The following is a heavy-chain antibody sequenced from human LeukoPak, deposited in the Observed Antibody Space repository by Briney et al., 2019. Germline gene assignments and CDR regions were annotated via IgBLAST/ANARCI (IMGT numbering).Heavy chain of an antibody. CDR2: INHNGAST. D-gene: IGHD4/OR15-4a*01. Sequence: AGSLRLSCAASGFTFSSYAMHWVRQAPGKGLEYVSAINHNGASTYYANSVKGRFTISRDNSKNTLYLQMGSLRAEDMAVYYCASGDYGGYTFDYWGQGTLVT. J-gene: IGHJ4*02. V-gene: IGHV3-64*01. CDR3: ASGDYGGYTFDY. CDR1: GFTFSSYA.